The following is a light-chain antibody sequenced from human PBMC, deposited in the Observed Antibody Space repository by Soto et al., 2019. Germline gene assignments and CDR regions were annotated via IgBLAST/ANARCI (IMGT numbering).Light chain of an antibody. CDR1: SSDVGAYHF. J-gene: IGLJ1*01. Sequence: SALTHRASLSGAPGHSITSSSTGSSSDVGAYHFVSWYQHHPGKAPKLILYEVTARPSGVSSRFSGSKSGNTASLTISGLQADDEANYHCSSYTSSNTPYVFGTGTKVTVL. V-gene: IGLV2-14*01. CDR3: SSYTSSNTPYV. CDR2: EVT.